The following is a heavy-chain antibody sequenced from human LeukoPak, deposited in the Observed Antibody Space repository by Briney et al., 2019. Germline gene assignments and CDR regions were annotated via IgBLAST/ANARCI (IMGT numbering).Heavy chain of an antibody. CDR1: GGSISSYY. J-gene: IGHJ3*02. V-gene: IGHV4-59*01. D-gene: IGHD3/OR15-3a*01. CDR2: IYYSGST. Sequence: SETLSLTCTVSGGSISSYYWSRIRQPPGKGLEWIGYIYYSGSTNYNPSLKSRVTISVDTSKNQFSLKLSSVTAADTAMYYCARGGLISLANTPLGAFDIWGQGTLVSVSS. CDR3: ARGGLISLANTPLGAFDI.